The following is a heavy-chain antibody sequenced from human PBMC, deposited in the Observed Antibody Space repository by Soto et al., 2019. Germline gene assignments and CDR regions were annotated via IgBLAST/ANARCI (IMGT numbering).Heavy chain of an antibody. V-gene: IGHV3-74*01. Sequence: EVHLVESGGGLVQPGGSLRLSCAASGFTFTTYYMHCVRQAPGKGLVWVSRIGGEGSSTDYADSVKGRFTPSRDNARTTLSLEMSSLRVEDTAVYYCARGGRGGFDYWGQGVLVTVSS. CDR2: IGGEGSST. J-gene: IGHJ4*02. CDR1: GFTFTTYY. CDR3: ARGGRGGFDY. D-gene: IGHD3-16*01.